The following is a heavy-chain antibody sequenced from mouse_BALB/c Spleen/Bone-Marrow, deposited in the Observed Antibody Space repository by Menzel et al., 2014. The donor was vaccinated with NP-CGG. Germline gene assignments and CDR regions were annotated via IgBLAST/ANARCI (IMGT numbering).Heavy chain of an antibody. J-gene: IGHJ2*01. D-gene: IGHD2-3*01. CDR2: IYYSGTI. V-gene: IGHV3-5*02. Sequence: EVKVVESGPGLVKPSQTVSLTCTVTGISITTGNYRWSWIRQFPGNKLEWIGYIYYSGTITYNPSLTSRTTITRDTSKNQFFPEMNSLTAEDTATYYCARYDGYYFDYWGQGTTLTVSS. CDR3: ARYDGYYFDY. CDR1: GISITTGNYR.